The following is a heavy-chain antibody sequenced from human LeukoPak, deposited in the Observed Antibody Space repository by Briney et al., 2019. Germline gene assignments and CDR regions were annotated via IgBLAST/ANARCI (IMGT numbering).Heavy chain of an antibody. J-gene: IGHJ4*02. V-gene: IGHV4-34*01. CDR2: INHSGST. CDR1: GGSFSGYY. Sequence: SETLSLTCAVYGGSFSGYYWSWIRQPPGKGLEWIGEINHSGSTNYNPSLKSRVTISVDTSKNQFSLKLSSVTAADTAVYYCASGDYGLDYWGQGTLVTVSS. CDR3: ASGDYGLDY. D-gene: IGHD4-17*01.